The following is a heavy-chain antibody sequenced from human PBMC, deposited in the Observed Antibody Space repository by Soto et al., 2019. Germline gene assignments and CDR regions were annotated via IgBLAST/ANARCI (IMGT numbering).Heavy chain of an antibody. D-gene: IGHD3-10*01. Sequence: SETLSLTCAVYGGSFSGYYWSWIRQPPGKGLEWIGEINHSGSTNYNPSLKSRVTISVDTSKNQFSLKLSSVTAADTAVYYCARGRYAMVRGVIGGMDVWGQGTTVT. V-gene: IGHV4-34*01. CDR2: INHSGST. J-gene: IGHJ6*02. CDR1: GGSFSGYY. CDR3: ARGRYAMVRGVIGGMDV.